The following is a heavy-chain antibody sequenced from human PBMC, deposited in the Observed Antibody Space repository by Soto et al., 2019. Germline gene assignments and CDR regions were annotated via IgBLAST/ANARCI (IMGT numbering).Heavy chain of an antibody. D-gene: IGHD6-19*01. CDR2: IYTRDST. Sequence: VQLQESGPGLVKSSEILSLTCTVSGGSISSYYWAWIRQPVGSGLEYIGRIYTRDSTNYNPSFKSRVAMSVDASKNQFSLQMTSVTAADTAVYYCASLVYSSGCYYFDYWGPGILVTVSS. CDR1: GGSISSYY. CDR3: ASLVYSSGCYYFDY. V-gene: IGHV4-4*07. J-gene: IGHJ4*02.